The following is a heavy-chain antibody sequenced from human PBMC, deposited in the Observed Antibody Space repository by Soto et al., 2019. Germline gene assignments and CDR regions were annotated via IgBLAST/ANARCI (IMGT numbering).Heavy chain of an antibody. J-gene: IGHJ4*02. CDR1: GYTFTSYD. D-gene: IGHD7-27*01. CDR3: AREGLVWTGGRRGLPY. V-gene: IGHV1-8*01. Sequence: ASVKVSCKASGYTFTSYDINWVRQATGQGLEWMGWMNPNSGNTGYAQKFQGRVTMTRNTSISTAYMELSSLRSEDTAVYYCAREGLVWTGGRRGLPYWGQGTLVTVSS. CDR2: MNPNSGNT.